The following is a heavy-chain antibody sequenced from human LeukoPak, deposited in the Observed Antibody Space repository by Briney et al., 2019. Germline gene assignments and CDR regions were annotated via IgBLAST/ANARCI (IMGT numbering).Heavy chain of an antibody. CDR1: GFTFSSYW. V-gene: IGHV3-7*01. Sequence: GGSLRLSCAASGFTFSSYWMSWVRQAPGKGLEWVANIKQDGSEKHYVDSVKGRFTISRDNAKNSLYLQMNSLRAEDTAVYYCARVLGYSSSLFDYWGQGTLVTVSS. J-gene: IGHJ4*02. CDR2: IKQDGSEK. CDR3: ARVLGYSSSLFDY. D-gene: IGHD6-6*01.